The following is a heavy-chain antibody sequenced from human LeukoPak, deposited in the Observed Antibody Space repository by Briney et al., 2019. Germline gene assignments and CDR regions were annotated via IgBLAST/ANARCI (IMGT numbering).Heavy chain of an antibody. Sequence: SETLSLTCTVSGGSITSRNYYWSWIRQPPGKGLEWIGEINHSGSANYNPSLKSRVTISVDTSKNQFSLKLSSVTAADTAVYYCARFWSGVDYLDYWGQGTLVTVSS. V-gene: IGHV4-39*07. CDR3: ARFWSGVDYLDY. D-gene: IGHD2-8*01. CDR1: GGSITSRNYY. CDR2: INHSGSA. J-gene: IGHJ4*02.